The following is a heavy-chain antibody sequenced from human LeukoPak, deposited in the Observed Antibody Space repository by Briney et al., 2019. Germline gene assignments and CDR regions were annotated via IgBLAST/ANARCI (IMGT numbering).Heavy chain of an antibody. D-gene: IGHD3-10*01. CDR2: IYDIGTT. CDR1: GGSLGREF. J-gene: IGHJ3*02. CDR3: ARLYGSGPRGAFDI. Sequence: PSETLSLTCTVSGGSLGREFWTWIRQPPGKGLEWIGYIYDIGTTNYNPSLKSRVTIFVDTSRNQFSLNLTSVTAADTAVYYCARLYGSGPRGAFDIWGQGTLVTASS. V-gene: IGHV4-59*08.